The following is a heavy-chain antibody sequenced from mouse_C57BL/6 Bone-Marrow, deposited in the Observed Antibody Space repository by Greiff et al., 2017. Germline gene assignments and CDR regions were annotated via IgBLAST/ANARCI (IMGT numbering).Heavy chain of an antibody. CDR2: ISSGSSTI. D-gene: IGHD2-4*01. Sequence: EVQGVESGGGLVKPGGSLKLSCAASGFTFSDYGMHWVRQAPEKGLEWVAYISSGSSTIYYADTVKGRFTISRDNAKITLVLQMPSLRSEDTAMYYCADYDEAYWGQGTLVTVSA. V-gene: IGHV5-17*01. CDR1: GFTFSDYG. J-gene: IGHJ3*01. CDR3: ADYDEAY.